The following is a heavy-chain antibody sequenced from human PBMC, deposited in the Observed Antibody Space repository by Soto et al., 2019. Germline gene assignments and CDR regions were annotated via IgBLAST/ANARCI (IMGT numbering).Heavy chain of an antibody. J-gene: IGHJ5*02. CDR3: ANNGDYGIELWWFDP. D-gene: IGHD4-17*01. CDR2: ISYDGSNK. CDR1: GFTFSSYG. Sequence: GGSLRLSCAASGFTFSSYGMHWVRQAPGKGLEWVAVISYDGSNKYYADSVKGRFTISRDNSKNTLYLQMNSLRAEDTAVYYCANNGDYGIELWWFDPWGQGTLVTVSS. V-gene: IGHV3-30*18.